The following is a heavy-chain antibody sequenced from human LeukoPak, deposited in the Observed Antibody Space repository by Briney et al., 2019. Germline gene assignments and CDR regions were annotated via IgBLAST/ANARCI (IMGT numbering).Heavy chain of an antibody. J-gene: IGHJ4*02. D-gene: IGHD3-3*01. V-gene: IGHV4-59*12. CDR1: GGSISSYY. CDR2: IYYSGST. Sequence: SETLSLTCTVSGGSISSYYWSWIRQPPGKGLEWIGYIYYSGSTNYNPSLKSRVTISVDTSKNQFSLKLSSVTAADTAVYYCARGPSKRRFLEMKDYWGQGTLVTVSS. CDR3: ARGPSKRRFLEMKDY.